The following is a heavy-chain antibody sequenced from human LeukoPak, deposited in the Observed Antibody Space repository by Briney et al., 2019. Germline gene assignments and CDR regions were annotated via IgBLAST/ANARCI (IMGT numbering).Heavy chain of an antibody. CDR3: ARDSGLDH. CDR2: INPNSGDT. D-gene: IGHD6-25*01. CDR1: GYTFTGYY. V-gene: IGHV1-2*02. Sequence: ASVKVSCKASGYTFTGYYVHWVRQAPGQGLEWMGCINPNSGDTNYAQKFQGRVTMTRDTSINTAYMELSRLKSDDTAVYFCARDSGLDHWGQGTLVTVSS. J-gene: IGHJ4*02.